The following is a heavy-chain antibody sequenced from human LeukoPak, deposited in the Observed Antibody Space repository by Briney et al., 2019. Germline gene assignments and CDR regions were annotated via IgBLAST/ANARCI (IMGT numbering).Heavy chain of an antibody. CDR2: ISYDGSNK. J-gene: IGHJ3*02. D-gene: IGHD3/OR15-3a*01. Sequence: PGRSLRLSCAASGFTFSSYGMHWVRQAPGKGLEWVAVISYDGSNKCYADSVKGRFTISRDNPKNTLYLQMNSLRAEDTAVYYCAREDSPNAFDIWGQGTMVTVSS. CDR1: GFTFSSYG. CDR3: AREDSPNAFDI. V-gene: IGHV3-30*03.